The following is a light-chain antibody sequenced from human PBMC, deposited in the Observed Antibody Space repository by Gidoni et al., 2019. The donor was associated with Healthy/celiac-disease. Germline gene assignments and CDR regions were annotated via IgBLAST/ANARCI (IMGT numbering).Light chain of an antibody. CDR1: QSVSSSY. J-gene: IGKJ1*01. CDR2: GAS. CDR3: QQYGSSPR. V-gene: IGKV3-20*01. Sequence: EIVLTQSPGTLSLSPGERATLSCRASQSVSSSYLAWYQQKPGQAPRLLIYGASSRATGIPDRFSGSGSGTDFTLTISRLEPEDFAVYYCQQYGSSPRFXQXTKVXIK.